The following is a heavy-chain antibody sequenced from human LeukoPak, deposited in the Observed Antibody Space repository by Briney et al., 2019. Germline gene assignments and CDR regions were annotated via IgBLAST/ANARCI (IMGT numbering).Heavy chain of an antibody. J-gene: IGHJ3*02. Sequence: SETLSLTCTVSGGSISSYYWSWIRQPPGKGLEWIGYIYYSGSTNYNPSLKSRVTISVDTSKNQFSLKLSSVTAADTAVYYCARSISSSWYLGAFDIWGQGTMVTVSS. CDR1: GGSISSYY. V-gene: IGHV4-59*08. D-gene: IGHD6-13*01. CDR3: ARSISSSWYLGAFDI. CDR2: IYYSGST.